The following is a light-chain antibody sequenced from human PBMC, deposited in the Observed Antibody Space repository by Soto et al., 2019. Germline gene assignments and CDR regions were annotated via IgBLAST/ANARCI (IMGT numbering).Light chain of an antibody. V-gene: IGLV2-11*01. J-gene: IGLJ2*01. CDR3: CSYAGSYTLV. CDR1: SSDVGGYNY. CDR2: DVS. Sequence: QSALTQPRSVSGCPGQSVTISCTGTSSDVGGYNYVSWYQQHPGKAPKVMIYDVSKRPSGVPDRFSGSKSGNTASLTISGLQAEDEADYYCCSYAGSYTLVFGGGTKLTVL.